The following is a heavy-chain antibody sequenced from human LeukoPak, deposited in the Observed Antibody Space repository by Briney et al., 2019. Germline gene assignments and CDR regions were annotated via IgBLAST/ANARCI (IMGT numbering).Heavy chain of an antibody. D-gene: IGHD6-19*01. CDR1: GFTFSSYG. CDR3: ARPYYYSSGWSLGY. Sequence: GGSLRLSCAASGFTFSSYGMHWVRQAPGKGLEWVAFIRCDGSNKYYADSVKGRFTISRDNSKNTLYLQMNSLRAEDTAVYYCARPYYYSSGWSLGYWGQGTLVTVSS. J-gene: IGHJ4*02. V-gene: IGHV3-33*08. CDR2: IRCDGSNK.